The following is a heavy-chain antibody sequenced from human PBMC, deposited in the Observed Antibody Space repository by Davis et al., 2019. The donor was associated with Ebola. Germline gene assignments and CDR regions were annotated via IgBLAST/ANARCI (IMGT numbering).Heavy chain of an antibody. CDR1: GGSFSGYY. J-gene: IGHJ3*02. CDR3: ARVGYCSSTSCYTYDAFDI. Sequence: SETLSLTCAVYGGSFSGYYWSWIRQPPGKGREWIGEVNHSGGTNYNPSLKSRVTISVDTSKNQFSLKLSSVTAADTAVYHCARVGYCSSTSCYTYDAFDIWGQGTMVTVSS. V-gene: IGHV4-34*01. CDR2: VNHSGGT. D-gene: IGHD2-2*02.